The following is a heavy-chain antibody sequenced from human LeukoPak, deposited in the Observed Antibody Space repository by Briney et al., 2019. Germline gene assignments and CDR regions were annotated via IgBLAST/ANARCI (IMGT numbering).Heavy chain of an antibody. J-gene: IGHJ4*02. Sequence: PGGSLRLSCEASGFTFSNYEMIWVRQAPGKGLEWISFISTSGNKMYYVDSVKGRFTISRDNAKSSMSLQMNSLRAEDTAVYYCARLFYGDYGPFDYWGQGTLVTVSS. D-gene: IGHD4-17*01. CDR1: GFTFSNYE. V-gene: IGHV3-48*03. CDR3: ARLFYGDYGPFDY. CDR2: ISTSGNKM.